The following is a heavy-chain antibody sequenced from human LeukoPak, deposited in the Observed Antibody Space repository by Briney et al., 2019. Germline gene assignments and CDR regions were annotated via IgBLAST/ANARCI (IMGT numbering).Heavy chain of an antibody. CDR1: GFTFDDYA. Sequence: GGSLRLSCAASGFTFDDYAMHWVRQAPGKGLEWVSGISWNSGSIGYADSVKGRFTISRDNAKNSLYLQMNSLRAEDTAVYYCARDGLTMVRGAEYNWFDPWGQGTLVTVSS. CDR2: ISWNSGSI. D-gene: IGHD3-10*01. V-gene: IGHV3-9*01. CDR3: ARDGLTMVRGAEYNWFDP. J-gene: IGHJ5*02.